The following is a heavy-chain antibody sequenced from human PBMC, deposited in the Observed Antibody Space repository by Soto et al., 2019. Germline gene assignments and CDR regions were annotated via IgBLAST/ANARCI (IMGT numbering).Heavy chain of an antibody. J-gene: IGHJ6*01. CDR3: ARQKIFGAVIWSVWGGTEV. D-gene: IGHD3-3*01. Sequence: SVKVSCKASGGTFSSYAISWVRQARGQGREWMGGIIPIFGTANYAQKFQGRVTITADKSTSTAYMELSSLRSEDTAVYYCARQKIFGAVIWSVWGGTEVWGQGTTVIVS. CDR1: GGTFSSYA. CDR2: IIPIFGTA. V-gene: IGHV1-69*06.